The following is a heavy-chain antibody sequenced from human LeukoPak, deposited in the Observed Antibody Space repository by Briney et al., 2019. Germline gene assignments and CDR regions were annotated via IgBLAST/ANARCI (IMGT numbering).Heavy chain of an antibody. J-gene: IGHJ1*01. D-gene: IGHD5-18*01. CDR1: GGSISSYY. V-gene: IGHV4-39*07. CDR3: ARGDFYSSEH. CDR2: IYYSGGT. Sequence: PSETLSLTCTVSGGSISSYYWDWIRQPPGKGLEWIGSIYYSGGTYYNPSLNSRVTISADTSKNQFSLKLSSVTAADTAVYYCARGDFYSSEHWGQGTLVTVSS.